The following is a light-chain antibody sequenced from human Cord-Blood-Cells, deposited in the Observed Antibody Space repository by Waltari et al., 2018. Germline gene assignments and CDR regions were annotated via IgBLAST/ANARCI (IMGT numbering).Light chain of an antibody. CDR1: QSVSSSY. Sequence: EIVLTQSPGTLSLSPGERATLSCRASQSVSSSYLAWYQQKPGQAPRLLIYGASSRATGIPDSVSGSGSETDFTMTSSRVEPVDFAVYYCQQYGNSSFTLGPGTKVDIK. J-gene: IGKJ3*01. CDR3: QQYGNSSFT. V-gene: IGKV3-20*01. CDR2: GAS.